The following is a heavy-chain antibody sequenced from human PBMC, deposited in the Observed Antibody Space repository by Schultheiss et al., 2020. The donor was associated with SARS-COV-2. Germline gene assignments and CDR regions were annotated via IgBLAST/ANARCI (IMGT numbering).Heavy chain of an antibody. Sequence: GESLKISCAASGFTFSNAWMNWVRQSPGKGLEWVGRIKSNADGGTADYTTPVQGRFTISRDDSKNTVYLQMNSLKTEDTAVYYCTTDPGDTIMLVAYTYSGYFHYWGQGTLVTVSS. D-gene: IGHD4-23*01. J-gene: IGHJ4*02. CDR3: TTDPGDTIMLVAYTYSGYFHY. CDR1: GFTFSNAW. CDR2: IKSNADGGTA. V-gene: IGHV3-15*01.